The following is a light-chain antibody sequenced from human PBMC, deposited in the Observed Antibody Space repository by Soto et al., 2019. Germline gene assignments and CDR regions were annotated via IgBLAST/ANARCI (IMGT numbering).Light chain of an antibody. Sequence: EIVLTQSPGTLSLSPGERATLSCRASQSVSSNYLAWYQQKPGQAPRVLIYVASSRATGIPDRFSGSGSGTDFTLTIRRLEPEDFAVYYCQKYVISPITFGQGTRLEIK. V-gene: IGKV3-20*01. CDR3: QKYVISPIT. CDR2: VAS. CDR1: QSVSSNY. J-gene: IGKJ5*01.